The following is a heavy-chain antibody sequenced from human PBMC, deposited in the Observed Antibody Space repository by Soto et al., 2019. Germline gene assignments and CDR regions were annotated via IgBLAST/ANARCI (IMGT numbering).Heavy chain of an antibody. V-gene: IGHV3-7*01. D-gene: IGHD2-21*01. CDR2: IKDDGRDK. Sequence: PGGSLRLSCAASGFTFRSYWMSWVRQAPGKGLEWVANIKDDGRDKYYVDSVKGRFTISRDNAKNSLYLQMNSLRAEDTAVYYCARDRGGGFDFSWGQGXLVTVSS. CDR1: GFTFRSYW. CDR3: ARDRGGGFDFS. J-gene: IGHJ5*02.